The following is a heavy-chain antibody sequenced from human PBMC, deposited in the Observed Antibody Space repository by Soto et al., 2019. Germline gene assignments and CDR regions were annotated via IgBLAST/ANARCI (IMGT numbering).Heavy chain of an antibody. V-gene: IGHV1-69*01. CDR2: IIPIFGTA. CDR3: ARVLLGYYYYYGMDV. J-gene: IGHJ6*02. D-gene: IGHD1-26*01. Sequence: QVQLVQSGAEVKKPGSSVNVSCKASGGTFSSYAISWVRQAPGQGLEWMGGIIPIFGTANYAQKFQGRVTITADESTSTAYTELSSLRSEDTAVYYCARVLLGYYYYYGMDVWGQGTTVTVSS. CDR1: GGTFSSYA.